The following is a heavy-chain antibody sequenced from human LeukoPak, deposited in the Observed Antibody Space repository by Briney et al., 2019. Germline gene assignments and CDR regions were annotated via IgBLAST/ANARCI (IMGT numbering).Heavy chain of an antibody. CDR1: GFTFTSYA. CDR2: ISGIGAST. J-gene: IGHJ4*02. V-gene: IGHV3-23*01. CDR3: AKDKNYYDSSGYYYFFDY. Sequence: PGGSLRLSCAAAGFTFTSYAMSWVRQAPGKGLGWVSAISGIGASTYYADSVKGRFKIYRENSKNTLYLQMNRLRAEDTAVYYCAKDKNYYDSSGYYYFFDYWGQGTLVTVSS. D-gene: IGHD3-22*01.